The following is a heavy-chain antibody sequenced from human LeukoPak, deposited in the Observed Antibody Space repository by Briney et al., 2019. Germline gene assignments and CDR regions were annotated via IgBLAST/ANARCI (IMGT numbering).Heavy chain of an antibody. CDR2: IYHSGST. V-gene: IGHV4-4*02. J-gene: IGHJ5*02. CDR1: GGSISSSNW. CDR3: PREGFDEARNLPGFSAP. Sequence: SGTLSLTCAVSGGSISSSNWWSWVRQPPGKGLEWIGEIYHSGSTNYNPSLKSRVTISVDTSKNQFSLKLSSVTAADTAVYYCPREGFDEARNLPGFSAPGGKEPLVTVS. D-gene: IGHD1-14*01.